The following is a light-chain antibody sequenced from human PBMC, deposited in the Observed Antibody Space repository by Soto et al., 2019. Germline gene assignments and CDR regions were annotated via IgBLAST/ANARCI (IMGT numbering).Light chain of an antibody. CDR3: MQGTHWPPYT. CDR1: QSLAYIDGNTY. V-gene: IGKV2-30*01. CDR2: QVS. Sequence: DVVMTQSPLSLPVTLGQPASISCRSSQSLAYIDGNTYLNWFHQRPGQSPRRLIYQVSNRDSGVPDRFGDSGSGTDLTRQSGRVEADDVGVYYCMQGTHWPPYTFGQGTKLEIK. J-gene: IGKJ2*01.